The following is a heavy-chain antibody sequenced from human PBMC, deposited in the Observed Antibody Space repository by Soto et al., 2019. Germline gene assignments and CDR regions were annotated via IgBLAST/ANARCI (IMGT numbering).Heavy chain of an antibody. CDR1: GFTFGYYS. CDR3: ARSLGDRWNEYFFQY. D-gene: IGHD1-1*01. V-gene: IGHV3-23*01. Sequence: EVQLLESGGHLVQPGGSLRLSCAASGFTFGYYSMSWVRQSPGKGLEGVAGISGTGGSKYHADSVAGRFAISRDNSKRTLYLQLNNLRTEDTAVYYCARSLGDRWNEYFFQYWGQGTLVTVSS. CDR2: ISGTGGSK. J-gene: IGHJ4*02.